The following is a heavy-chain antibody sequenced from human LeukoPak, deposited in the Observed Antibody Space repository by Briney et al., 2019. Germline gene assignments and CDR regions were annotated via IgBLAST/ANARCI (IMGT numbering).Heavy chain of an antibody. J-gene: IGHJ4*02. CDR2: INLSAGST. CDR3: ARGRGYSGYERDYFDY. Sequence: RASVKVSCKASGYTFTSYYIHWVRQAPGQGLAWKGIINLSAGSTSYAQKFQGRLTMTRDTSTSTVYMELSSLRSEDTAVYYCARGRGYSGYERDYFDYWGQGTLVTVSS. CDR1: GYTFTSYY. D-gene: IGHD5-12*01. V-gene: IGHV1-46*01.